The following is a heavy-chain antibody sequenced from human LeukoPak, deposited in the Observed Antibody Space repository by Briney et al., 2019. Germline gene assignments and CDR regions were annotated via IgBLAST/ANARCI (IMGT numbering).Heavy chain of an antibody. CDR3: ARGDSSSWYSPFDY. J-gene: IGHJ4*02. V-gene: IGHV3-30*04. Sequence: GGSLRLSCAASGFTFSSYAMHWVRQAPGKGLEWVAVISYDGSNKYYADSVKGRFTISGDNSKNTLYLQMNSLRAEDTAVYYCARGDSSSWYSPFDYWGQGTLVTVSS. D-gene: IGHD6-13*01. CDR1: GFTFSSYA. CDR2: ISYDGSNK.